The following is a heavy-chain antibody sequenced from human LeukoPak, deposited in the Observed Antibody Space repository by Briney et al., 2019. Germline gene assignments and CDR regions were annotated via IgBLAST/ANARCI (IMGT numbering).Heavy chain of an antibody. D-gene: IGHD1-26*01. V-gene: IGHV4-30-2*01. J-gene: IGHJ6*02. Sequence: SETLSLTCAVSGGSLSSGGYSWSWIRQPPGKGLEWIGYIYHSGSTYYNPSLKSRVTISVDRSKNQFSLKLSSVTAADTAVYYCARNSELYYYYGMDVWGQGTTVTVSS. CDR3: ARNSELYYYYGMDV. CDR1: GGSLSSGGYS. CDR2: IYHSGST.